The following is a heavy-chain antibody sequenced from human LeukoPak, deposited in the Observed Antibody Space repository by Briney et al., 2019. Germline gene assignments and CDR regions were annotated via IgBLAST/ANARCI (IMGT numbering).Heavy chain of an antibody. J-gene: IGHJ4*02. CDR2: IYYSGST. CDR1: GGSISSSSYN. V-gene: IGHV4-39*01. D-gene: IGHD2-2*02. CDR3: ANRYCSSTSCYTRFDY. Sequence: SETLSLTCTVSGGSISSSSYNWDWIRQPPGKGLEWIGSIYYSGSTYYNPSLRSRVTISVDTSKNQFSLKLSSVTAADTAVYYCANRYCSSTSCYTRFDYWGQGTLVTVSS.